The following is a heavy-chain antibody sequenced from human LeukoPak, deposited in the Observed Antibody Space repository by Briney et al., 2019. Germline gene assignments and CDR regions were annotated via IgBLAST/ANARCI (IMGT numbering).Heavy chain of an antibody. J-gene: IGHJ3*02. Sequence: GESLKISCKGSGYNFTSYWIGWVRRMPGKGLEWMGIIYPGDSHPRYSPSFQGHVTISADKSVTTAYLQWSSLKASDTAIYYCARRVNYYDSSGYYYQGAFDIWGHGTMVTVSS. D-gene: IGHD3-22*01. CDR1: GYNFTSYW. CDR3: ARRVNYYDSSGYYYQGAFDI. V-gene: IGHV5-51*01. CDR2: IYPGDSHP.